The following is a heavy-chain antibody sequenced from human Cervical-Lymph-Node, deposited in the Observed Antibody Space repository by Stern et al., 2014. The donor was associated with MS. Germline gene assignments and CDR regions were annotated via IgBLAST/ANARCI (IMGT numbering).Heavy chain of an antibody. V-gene: IGHV1-18*01. Sequence: VQLVQSGPEVRQPGASVRVSCKASGYTFTTPNYGIAWVREAPGRGLEWMGWISSSNGNPVYAQKPQDRVTMTTDTSTSTAYMELRSLRSDDTAFYYCARERLRDFNDYHFDSWGQGPLVTVSS. J-gene: IGHJ4*02. CDR2: ISSSNGNP. D-gene: IGHD4-11*01. CDR3: ARERLRDFNDYHFDS. CDR1: GYTFTTPNYG.